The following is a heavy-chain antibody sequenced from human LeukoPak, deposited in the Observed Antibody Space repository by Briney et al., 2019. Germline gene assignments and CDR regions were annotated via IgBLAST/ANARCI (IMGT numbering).Heavy chain of an antibody. CDR1: GFAFSDHY. CDR2: IRDKAHSYTT. Sequence: GGSLRLSCAVSGFAFSDHYMDWVRQAPGKGLEWVGRIRDKAHSYTTEYAAAVKGRFTISRDDSKNSVYLQMNSLETEDTAVYYCARLVGYCSGGSRYNFDYWGQGTLVTVSS. D-gene: IGHD2-15*01. J-gene: IGHJ4*02. V-gene: IGHV3-72*01. CDR3: ARLVGYCSGGSRYNFDY.